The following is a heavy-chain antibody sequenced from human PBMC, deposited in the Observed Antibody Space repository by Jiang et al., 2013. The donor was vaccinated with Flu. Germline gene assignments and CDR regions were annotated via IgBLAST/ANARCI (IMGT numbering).Heavy chain of an antibody. D-gene: IGHD3-10*01. Sequence: GSGLVKPSETLSLTCTVSGGSISSYYWSWIRQPPGKGLEWIGYIYYSGSTNYNPSLKSRVTISVDTSKNQFSLKLSSVTAADTAVYYCARFTTTPRLFGELYYFDYWGQGTLVTVSS. J-gene: IGHJ4*02. CDR3: ARFTTTPRLFGELYYFDY. CDR1: GGSISSYY. CDR2: IYYSGST. V-gene: IGHV4-59*08.